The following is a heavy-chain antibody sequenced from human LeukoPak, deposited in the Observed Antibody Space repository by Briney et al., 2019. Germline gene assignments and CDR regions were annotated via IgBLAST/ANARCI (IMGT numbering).Heavy chain of an antibody. Sequence: PGGSLRLSCAASGFTFSSYEMKWVRQAPGKGLEWVSYISSSASTKYYADSVKGRFTISRDNAKNSLYLQMNSLRAGDTAVYYCARGAMAGPFDYWGQGTLVIVSS. CDR2: ISSSASTK. CDR1: GFTFSSYE. D-gene: IGHD5-18*01. J-gene: IGHJ4*02. V-gene: IGHV3-48*03. CDR3: ARGAMAGPFDY.